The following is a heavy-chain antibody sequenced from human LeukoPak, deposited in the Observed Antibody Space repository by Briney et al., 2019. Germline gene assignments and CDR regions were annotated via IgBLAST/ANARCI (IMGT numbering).Heavy chain of an antibody. V-gene: IGHV3-64D*09. CDR1: GFTFSSYA. CDR2: INDNGGRT. J-gene: IGHJ4*02. CDR3: VKDLSGRYTFDY. Sequence: GXSLXLSCSASGFTFSSYAMHWVRQAPGKGLEYVSGINDNGGRTHYGDSLKGRFTISRDNSKNTLYLQMSTLRAEDTAVYYCVKDLSGRYTFDYWGQGTLVTVSS. D-gene: IGHD1-26*01.